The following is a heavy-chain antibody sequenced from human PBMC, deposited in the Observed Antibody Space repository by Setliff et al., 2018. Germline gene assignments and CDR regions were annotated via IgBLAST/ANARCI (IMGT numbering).Heavy chain of an antibody. V-gene: IGHV7-4-1*02. CDR1: GYTFTGYA. D-gene: IGHD3-16*02. CDR3: ARASRFATIVWKGDYYMDV. CDR2: INTNTGNP. J-gene: IGHJ6*03. Sequence: ASVKVSCKASGYTFTGYAINWVRQAPGQGLEYLGWINTNTGNPTYVQGFTGRFVSSLDTSVSTAYLQISSLKPEDTAMYYCARASRFATIVWKGDYYMDVWGKGTTVTVSS.